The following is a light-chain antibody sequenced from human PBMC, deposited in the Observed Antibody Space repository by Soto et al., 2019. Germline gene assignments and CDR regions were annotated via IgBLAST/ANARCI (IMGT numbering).Light chain of an antibody. CDR3: HQYGGSLPYT. V-gene: IGKV3-20*01. Sequence: EIVLTQSPGTLSLSPGERATLSCRATQSVISNYLAWYQQKPGQAPRLLIYDASSRAAGIPDRFSGSGSGTDFTLTINRLEPEDFAVYFCHQYGGSLPYTFGQGTKLEIK. CDR2: DAS. CDR1: QSVISNY. J-gene: IGKJ2*01.